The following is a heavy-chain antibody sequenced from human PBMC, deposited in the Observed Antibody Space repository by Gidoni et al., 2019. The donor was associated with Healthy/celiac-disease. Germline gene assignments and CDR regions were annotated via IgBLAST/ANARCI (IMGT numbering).Heavy chain of an antibody. CDR3: ARRYTYDILTGYYTRTGAFDI. CDR1: GGSFSGYY. D-gene: IGHD3-9*01. J-gene: IGHJ3*02. Sequence: QVQLQQWGAGLLKPSATLSLTCAVYGGSFSGYYWSWIRQHPRKGLEWIGEINHSGCTNYNPSLKSRVTISVDTSKNQFSLKLSSVTAADTAVYYCARRYTYDILTGYYTRTGAFDIWGQGTMVTVSS. CDR2: INHSGCT. V-gene: IGHV4-34*01.